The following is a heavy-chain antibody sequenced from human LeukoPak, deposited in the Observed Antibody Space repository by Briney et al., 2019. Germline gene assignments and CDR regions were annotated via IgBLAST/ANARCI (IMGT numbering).Heavy chain of an antibody. CDR3: ARGGYAYVWGSYRVFDY. D-gene: IGHD3-16*02. J-gene: IGHJ4*02. CDR2: IYHSVSS. Sequence: SETLSLTCAVSGCSISSSNWWSWVRQPPGKGLEWIGEIYHSVSSNYNPSLKSRVTISVDKSKNQFSLKLSSVTAADTAVYYCARGGYAYVWGSYRVFDYWGQGTLVTVSS. V-gene: IGHV4-4*02. CDR1: GCSISSSNW.